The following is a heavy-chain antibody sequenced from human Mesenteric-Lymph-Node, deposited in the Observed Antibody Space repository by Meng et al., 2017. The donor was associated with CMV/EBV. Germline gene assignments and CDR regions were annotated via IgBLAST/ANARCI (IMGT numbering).Heavy chain of an antibody. Sequence: LSGVSFSSLGYSCRWIRHHPGRGLAWIEYIYHSGTAYYNPSLKSRVTISLDTSKNQFSLKLYSVTAADTAVYYCARYGFFAKGYFDYWGQGTLVTVSS. D-gene: IGHD3-10*01. CDR1: GVSFSSLGYS. J-gene: IGHJ4*02. CDR3: ARYGFFAKGYFDY. V-gene: IGHV4-31*02. CDR2: IYHSGTA.